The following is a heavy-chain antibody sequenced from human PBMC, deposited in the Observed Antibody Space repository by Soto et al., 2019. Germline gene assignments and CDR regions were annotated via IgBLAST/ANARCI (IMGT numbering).Heavy chain of an antibody. CDR2: IIPTSGTA. CDR3: ARSQGSSTSLEIYYYYYYGMDV. J-gene: IGHJ6*02. CDR1: GGTFSSYA. D-gene: IGHD2-2*01. Sequence: QVQLVQSGAEVKKPGSSVKVSCKASGGTFSSYAISWVRQAPGQGLEWMGGIIPTSGTANYAQKFQGRVTIPADESTSTAYMELSSLRSEDTAVYYCARSQGSSTSLEIYYYYYYGMDVWGQGTTVTVSS. V-gene: IGHV1-69*01.